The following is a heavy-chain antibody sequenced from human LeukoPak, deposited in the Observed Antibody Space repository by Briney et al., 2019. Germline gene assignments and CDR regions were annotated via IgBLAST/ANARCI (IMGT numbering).Heavy chain of an antibody. Sequence: SETLSLTCAVYGGSFSGYYWSWIRQPPGKGLEWIGEINHSGSTNYNPSLKSRVTISVDTSKNQSSLKLSSVTAADTAVYYCARRVVPAARSSRWFDPWGQGTLVTVSS. CDR2: INHSGST. J-gene: IGHJ5*02. CDR1: GGSFSGYY. CDR3: ARRVVPAARSSRWFDP. D-gene: IGHD2-2*01. V-gene: IGHV4-34*01.